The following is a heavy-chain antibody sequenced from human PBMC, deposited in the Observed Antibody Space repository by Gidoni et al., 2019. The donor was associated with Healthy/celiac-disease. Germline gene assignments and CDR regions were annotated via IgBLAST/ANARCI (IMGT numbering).Heavy chain of an antibody. J-gene: IGHJ2*01. Sequence: QVQLQEPGPGLVKPSETLPITCTAPGGSISSYYGSWIRQPPGSGLEWIGYIYYSGSTNYNPSLKSRVTISVDTSKNQFSLKLGSVTAADTAVYYCAALSAGWYFDLWGRGTLVTVSS. CDR1: GGSISSYY. CDR2: IYYSGST. D-gene: IGHD3-10*02. CDR3: AALSAGWYFDL. V-gene: IGHV4-59*08.